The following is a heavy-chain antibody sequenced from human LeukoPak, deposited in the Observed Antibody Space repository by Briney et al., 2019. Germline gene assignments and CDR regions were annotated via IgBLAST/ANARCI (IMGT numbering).Heavy chain of an antibody. J-gene: IGHJ4*02. Sequence: GGSLRLSCAASGFTFSDYAMSWVRQAPGKGLEWVSAISGSGGSTYYADSVKGRFTISRDNSKNTLYLQMNSLRAEDTAVYYCAKANNYYDSSGYDPYWGQGTLVTVSS. CDR1: GFTFSDYA. CDR3: AKANNYYDSSGYDPY. V-gene: IGHV3-23*01. CDR2: ISGSGGST. D-gene: IGHD3-22*01.